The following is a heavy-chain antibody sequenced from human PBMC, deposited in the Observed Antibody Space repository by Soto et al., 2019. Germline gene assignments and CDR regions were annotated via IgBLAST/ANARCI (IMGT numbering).Heavy chain of an antibody. CDR2: ISGSGGST. V-gene: IGHV3-23*01. Sequence: PGGSLRLSCAASGFTFSSYAMSWVRQAPGKGLEWVSAISGSGGSTYYADSVKGRFTISRDNSKNTLYLQMNSLRAEDTAVYYCARIVVVPAALGYYYYMDVWGKGTTVTVSS. J-gene: IGHJ6*03. D-gene: IGHD2-2*01. CDR3: ARIVVVPAALGYYYYMDV. CDR1: GFTFSSYA.